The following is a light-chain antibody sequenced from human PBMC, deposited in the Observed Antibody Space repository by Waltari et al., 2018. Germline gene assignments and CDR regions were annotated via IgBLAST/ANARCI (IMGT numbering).Light chain of an antibody. Sequence: DIVMTQTPLSLPVTPGEPASISCRSSQSLLHSNGNTYLHWYLQKPGQSPRLLIYKVTNRESGVPDRFSGSGSGTDFTLTISRVEPEDAGVYYCMQSTTDLYSFGQGTKVEIK. CDR1: QSLLHSNGNTY. CDR2: KVT. CDR3: MQSTTDLYS. V-gene: IGKV2D-29*02. J-gene: IGKJ2*03.